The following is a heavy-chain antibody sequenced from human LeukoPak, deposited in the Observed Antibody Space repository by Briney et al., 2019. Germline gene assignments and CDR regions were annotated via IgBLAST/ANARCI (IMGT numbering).Heavy chain of an antibody. CDR2: ISGSGGST. V-gene: IGHV3-23*01. D-gene: IGHD3-9*01. J-gene: IGHJ4*02. Sequence: GGSLRLSCAASGFTFSSYAMSWVRQAPGKGLEWVSAISGSGGSTYYADSVKGRFTISRDNSKNTLYLQMNSLRAEDTAVYYCAKGGSSGAILTGYYIPPKYWGQGTLVTVSS. CDR3: AKGGSSGAILTGYYIPPKY. CDR1: GFTFSSYA.